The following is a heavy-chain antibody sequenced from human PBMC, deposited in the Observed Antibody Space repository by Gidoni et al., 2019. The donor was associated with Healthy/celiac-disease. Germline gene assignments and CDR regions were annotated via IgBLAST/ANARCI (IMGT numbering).Heavy chain of an antibody. V-gene: IGHV3-49*04. CDR3: TRGHGEWLRGWYYYGMDV. J-gene: IGHJ6*02. CDR2: IRSKAYGGTT. Sequence: EVQLVESGGGLVQPGRSLRLSCTASGFTFGDYAMSWVRQAPGKGLEWVGFIRSKAYGGTTEYAASVKGRVTISRDDSKSIAYLQMNSLKTEDTAVYYCTRGHGEWLRGWYYYGMDVWGQGTTVTVSS. D-gene: IGHD5-12*01. CDR1: GFTFGDYA.